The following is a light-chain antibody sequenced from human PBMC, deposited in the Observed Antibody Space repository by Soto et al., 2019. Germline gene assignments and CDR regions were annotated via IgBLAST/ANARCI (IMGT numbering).Light chain of an antibody. J-gene: IGLJ1*01. Sequence: QSVLTQPASVSGSPGQSITISCTGSSSDVGAYHFVSWYQHHPGKAPQLILYEVTARPSGVSSRFSSSKSGNTASLTISGLQADDEANYYCSSYTSSNTPYVFGTGTKVTVL. CDR3: SSYTSSNTPYV. CDR2: EVT. CDR1: SSDVGAYHF. V-gene: IGLV2-14*01.